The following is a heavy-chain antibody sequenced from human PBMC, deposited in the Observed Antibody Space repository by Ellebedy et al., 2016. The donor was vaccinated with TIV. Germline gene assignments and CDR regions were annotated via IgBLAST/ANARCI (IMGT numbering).Heavy chain of an antibody. Sequence: AASVKVSCKASGYIFTNYDVHWVRQAPGQRLEWMGWINAGNGNTKHSQKFQGRVTFTRDTSASTAYMELRSLRSEDTAVYYCARSVTAIDYWGQGTLVTVSS. J-gene: IGHJ4*02. D-gene: IGHD2-21*02. V-gene: IGHV1-3*01. CDR2: INAGNGNT. CDR1: GYIFTNYD. CDR3: ARSVTAIDY.